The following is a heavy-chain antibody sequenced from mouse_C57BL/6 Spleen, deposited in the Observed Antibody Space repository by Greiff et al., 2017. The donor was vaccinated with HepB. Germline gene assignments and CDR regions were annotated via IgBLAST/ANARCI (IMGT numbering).Heavy chain of an antibody. CDR3: ARRTGLRGFAY. Sequence: VQLQQSGPELVKPGASVKIPCKASGYTFTDYNMDWVKQSHGKSLEWIGVINPNNGGTIYNQKFKGKATLTVDKSSSTAYMELRSLTSEDTAVYYCARRTGLRGFAYWGQGTLVTVSA. CDR2: INPNNGGT. J-gene: IGHJ3*01. V-gene: IGHV1-18*01. CDR1: GYTFTDYN. D-gene: IGHD2-4*01.